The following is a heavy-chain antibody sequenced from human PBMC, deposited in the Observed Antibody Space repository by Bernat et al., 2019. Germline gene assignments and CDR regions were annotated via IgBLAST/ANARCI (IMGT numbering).Heavy chain of an antibody. CDR3: ARAEDSSSCYDY. D-gene: IGHD6-13*01. CDR2: ISYDGSNK. V-gene: IGHV3-30*03. J-gene: IGHJ4*02. Sequence: QVQLVESGGGVVQPGRSLRLSCAASGFTFSSYGMHWVRQAPGKGLEWVAVISYDGSNKYYADSVKGRFTISRDNSKHTLYLQMNSLRAEDTAVYYCARAEDSSSCYDYWGQGTLVTVSS. CDR1: GFTFSSYG.